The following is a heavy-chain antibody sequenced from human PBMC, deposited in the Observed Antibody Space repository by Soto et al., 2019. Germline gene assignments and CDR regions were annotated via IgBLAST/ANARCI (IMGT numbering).Heavy chain of an antibody. CDR3: ARLVRRYSLPDY. V-gene: IGHV4-39*01. J-gene: IGHJ4*02. CDR2: IYYSGST. D-gene: IGHD2-15*01. CDR1: GGSISSSSYY. Sequence: QLPLQESGPGLEKPSETLSLTCTVSGGSISSSSYYWGWIRQPPGTGLGWIGSIYYSGSTYYNPPRRSRVTISVDTSKNQFALKLSSLTAADTAVYDCARLVRRYSLPDYWGQGTLVTVSS.